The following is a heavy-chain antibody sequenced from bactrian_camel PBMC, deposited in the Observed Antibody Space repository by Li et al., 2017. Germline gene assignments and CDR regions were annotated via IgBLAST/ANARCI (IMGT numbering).Heavy chain of an antibody. Sequence: HVQLVESGGGSVQAGGSLRLSCAVTGMRDSKFCMAWFRQAPGKERVWVAIIARDGRPVLADSVNSRFTITKDTISQTLNLQMNALKPEDSGMYYCAADVRGGSNVCGKPDTWGQGTQVTVS. D-gene: IGHD2*01. V-gene: IGHV3S1*01. CDR3: AADVRGGSNVCGKPDT. CDR1: GMRDSKFC. CDR2: IIARDGRP. J-gene: IGHJ4*01.